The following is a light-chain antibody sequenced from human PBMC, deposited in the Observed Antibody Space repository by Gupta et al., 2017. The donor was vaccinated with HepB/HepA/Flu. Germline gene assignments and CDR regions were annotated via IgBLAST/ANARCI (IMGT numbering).Light chain of an antibody. Sequence: QSVLTQPPSVSGAPGQRVTISCTGSNSNIGAGYYVNWYKQVPGLATKLLIYRDNNRPSGITDRFSGYKSGASASLDITGLQAEDEADYYCQYYDNRLSGWVFGGGTKLAVL. CDR3: QYYDNRLSGWV. CDR2: RDN. CDR1: NSNIGAGYY. V-gene: IGLV1-40*01. J-gene: IGLJ3*02.